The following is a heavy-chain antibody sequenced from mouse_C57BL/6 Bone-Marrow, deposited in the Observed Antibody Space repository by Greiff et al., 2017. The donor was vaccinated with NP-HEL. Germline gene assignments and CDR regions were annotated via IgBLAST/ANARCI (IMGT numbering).Heavy chain of an antibody. V-gene: IGHV1-85*01. CDR2: IYPRDGST. J-gene: IGHJ2*01. CDR1: GYTFTSYD. CDR3: ARWGYDAGGY. Sequence: QVHVKQSGPELVKPGASVKLSCKASGYTFTSYDINWVKQRPGQGLEWIGWIYPRDGSTKYNEKFKGKATLTVDTSSSTAYMELHSLTSEDSAVYFCARWGYDAGGYWGQGTTLTVSS. D-gene: IGHD2-2*01.